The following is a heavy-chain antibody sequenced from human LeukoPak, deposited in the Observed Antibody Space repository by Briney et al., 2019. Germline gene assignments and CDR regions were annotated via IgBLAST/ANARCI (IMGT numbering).Heavy chain of an antibody. Sequence: GRSLRLSCAASGFIFSTYGMHWVRQAPGKGLEWVAVIWYDGSNRNYADSVKGRFTISRDNSKNTVYLQMNSLRGEDTAVYYCARERGSGSHYAIGIWGQGTMVTVSS. CDR2: IWYDGSNR. CDR1: GFIFSTYG. V-gene: IGHV3-33*01. J-gene: IGHJ3*02. D-gene: IGHD3-10*01. CDR3: ARERGSGSHYAIGI.